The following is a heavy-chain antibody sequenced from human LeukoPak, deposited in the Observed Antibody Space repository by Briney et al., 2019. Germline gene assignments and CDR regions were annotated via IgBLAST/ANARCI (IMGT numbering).Heavy chain of an antibody. CDR3: ARGIVVVPAAIRRWWGDL. J-gene: IGHJ5*02. Sequence: PSETLSLTCTVSGGSISSYYWSWIRQPPGKGLEWIGYIYYSGSTNYNPSLKSRVTISVDTSKNQFSLKLSSVTAADTAVYYCARGIVVVPAAIRRWWGDLWGLGTLVTVSS. D-gene: IGHD2-2*02. V-gene: IGHV4-59*01. CDR1: GGSISSYY. CDR2: IYYSGST.